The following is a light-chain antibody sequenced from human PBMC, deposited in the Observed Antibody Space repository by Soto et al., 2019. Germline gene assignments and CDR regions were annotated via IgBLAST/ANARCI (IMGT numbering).Light chain of an antibody. CDR1: QSLVHSDGIAY. Sequence: DVVMTQSPLSLPVTLGQPASISCRSNQSLVHSDGIAYFSWFQQRPGRSPRRLMYKVSNRDSGVPARFSGSGSGTDFALKISRVEAEDVGVYYCMQGRHWPITFGQGTRLEIK. J-gene: IGKJ5*01. V-gene: IGKV2-30*02. CDR2: KVS. CDR3: MQGRHWPIT.